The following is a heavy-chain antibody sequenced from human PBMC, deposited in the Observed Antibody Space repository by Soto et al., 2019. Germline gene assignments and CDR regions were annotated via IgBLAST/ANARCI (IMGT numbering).Heavy chain of an antibody. V-gene: IGHV4-31*03. Sequence: TLSLTCTVSGGSISSGGYYWSWIRQHPGKGLEWIGYIYYSGSTYYNPSLKSRVTISVDTSKNQFSLKLSSVTAADTAVYYCARVPTVTPPYYFDYWGQGTLVTVSS. CDR3: ARVPTVTPPYYFDY. CDR1: GGSISSGGYY. J-gene: IGHJ4*02. D-gene: IGHD4-4*01. CDR2: IYYSGST.